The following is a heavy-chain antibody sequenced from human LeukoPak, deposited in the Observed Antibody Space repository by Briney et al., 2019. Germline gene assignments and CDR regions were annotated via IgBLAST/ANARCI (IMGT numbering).Heavy chain of an antibody. CDR3: ARENPSGYYNRPIDY. D-gene: IGHD3-22*01. J-gene: IGHJ4*02. CDR2: IYYSGSI. Sequence: SGTLSLTCTVSGGSISGSSYYWGWIRQPPGKGLEWIGSIYYSGSIKYNPSLKSRVTMSVDTSKNQFSLKLSSVTAADTAIYYCARENPSGYYNRPIDYWGQGTLVTVSS. CDR1: GGSISGSSYY. V-gene: IGHV4-39*07.